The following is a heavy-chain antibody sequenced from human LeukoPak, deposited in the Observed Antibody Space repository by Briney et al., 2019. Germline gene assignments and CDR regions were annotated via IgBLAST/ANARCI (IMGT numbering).Heavy chain of an antibody. D-gene: IGHD3-3*01. J-gene: IGHJ3*02. CDR3: ARDTTIFGVVRDAFDI. V-gene: IGHV1-18*04. CDR1: GYTFTGYY. Sequence: GASVKVSCKASGYTFTGYYMHWVRQAPGQGLEWMGWISAYNGNTNYAQKLQGRVTMTTDTSTSTAYMELRSLRSDDTAVYYCARDTTIFGVVRDAFDIWGQGTMVTVSS. CDR2: ISAYNGNT.